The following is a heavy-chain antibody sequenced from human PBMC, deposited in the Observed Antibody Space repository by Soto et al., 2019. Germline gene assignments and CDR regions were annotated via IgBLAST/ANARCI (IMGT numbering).Heavy chain of an antibody. CDR1: GFTFSSYE. V-gene: IGHV3-48*03. D-gene: IGHD4-17*01. CDR3: ARDYGDYDY. Sequence: LRLSCAASGFTFSSYEMNWVRQAPGKGLEWVSYISSSGSTIYYADSVKGRFTISRDNAKNSLYLQMNSLRAEDTAVYFCARDYGDYDYWGQGTLVTVSS. CDR2: ISSSGSTI. J-gene: IGHJ4*02.